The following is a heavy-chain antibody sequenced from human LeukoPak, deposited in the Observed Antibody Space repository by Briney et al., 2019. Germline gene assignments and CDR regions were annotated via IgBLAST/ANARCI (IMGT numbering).Heavy chain of an antibody. Sequence: PGGSLRLSCAASGFTFSSYEMNWVRQAPGKGLEWVSYISSSGSTIYYADSVKGRFTISRDNAKNSLYLQMNSLRAEDTAVYYCAKGRMEKKYYYDSSGYYPFDYWGQGTLVTVSS. D-gene: IGHD3-22*01. CDR2: ISSSGSTI. CDR3: AKGRMEKKYYYDSSGYYPFDY. J-gene: IGHJ4*02. CDR1: GFTFSSYE. V-gene: IGHV3-48*03.